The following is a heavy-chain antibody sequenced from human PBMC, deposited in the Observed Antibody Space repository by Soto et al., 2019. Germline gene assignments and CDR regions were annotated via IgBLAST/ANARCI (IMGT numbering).Heavy chain of an antibody. V-gene: IGHV3-30-3*01. D-gene: IGHD6-6*01. J-gene: IGHJ5*02. CDR2: ISYDGSNK. CDR3: ARGGGSIAAKNGFGP. Sequence: QVQLVESGGGVVQPGRSLRLSCAASGFTFSSYAMHWVRQAPGKGLEWVAVISYDGSNKYYADSVKGRFTISRDNSKNTLNLQMYSLRAEDTGVYYCARGGGSIAAKNGFGPWGQGTLVTVSS. CDR1: GFTFSSYA.